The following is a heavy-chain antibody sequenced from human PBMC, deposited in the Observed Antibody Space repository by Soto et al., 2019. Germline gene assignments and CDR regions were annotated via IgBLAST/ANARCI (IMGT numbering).Heavy chain of an antibody. D-gene: IGHD3-3*01. Sequence: KPSETLSLTCAVYGGSFSGYYWSWIRQPPGKGLEWIGEINHSGSTNYNPSLKSRVTISVDTSKNQFSLKLSSVTAADTAVYYCARGLLRVVNYYYYYYGMDVWGQGTTVTVSS. CDR3: ARGLLRVVNYYYYYYGMDV. V-gene: IGHV4-34*01. CDR1: GGSFSGYY. CDR2: INHSGST. J-gene: IGHJ6*02.